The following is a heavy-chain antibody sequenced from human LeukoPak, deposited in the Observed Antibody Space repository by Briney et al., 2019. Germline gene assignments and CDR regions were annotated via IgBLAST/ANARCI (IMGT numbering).Heavy chain of an antibody. D-gene: IGHD6-19*01. CDR3: AREAVAPGFADY. Sequence: SETLSLTCTVSGGSISSGGYYWSWIRQPPGKGLEWIGYIYHSGSTYYNPSLKSRVTISVDRSKNQFSLKLSSVTAADTAVYYCAREAVAPGFADYWGQGTLVTVSS. CDR1: GGSISSGGYY. J-gene: IGHJ4*02. CDR2: IYHSGST. V-gene: IGHV4-30-2*01.